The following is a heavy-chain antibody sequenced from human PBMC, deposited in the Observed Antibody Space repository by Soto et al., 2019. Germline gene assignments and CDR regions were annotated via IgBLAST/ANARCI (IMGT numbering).Heavy chain of an antibody. CDR3: ARASSGYDLGDDF. J-gene: IGHJ4*02. CDR2: ISFSSQTI. D-gene: IGHD5-12*01. Sequence: PGGSLRLSCAASGFDFGAYSFHWVRQAPGKGLEWISYISFSSQTIYYADSVKGRFTVSRDNAKKSLYLQMNTLRVEDTAVYYCARASSGYDLGDDFWGQGTLVTVSS. CDR1: GFDFGAYS. V-gene: IGHV3-48*01.